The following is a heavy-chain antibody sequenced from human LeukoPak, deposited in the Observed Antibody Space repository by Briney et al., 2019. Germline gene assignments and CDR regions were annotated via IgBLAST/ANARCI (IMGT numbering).Heavy chain of an antibody. D-gene: IGHD4-17*01. CDR3: ATSYGDYPFYYGMDV. Sequence: ASVKVSCKASGGTFSSYAISWVRQAPGQGLEWMEGIIPIFGTANYAQKFQGRVTITADESTSTAYMELSSLRSEDTAVYYCATSYGDYPFYYGMDVWGQGTTVTVSS. CDR1: GGTFSSYA. V-gene: IGHV1-69*13. J-gene: IGHJ6*02. CDR2: IIPIFGTA.